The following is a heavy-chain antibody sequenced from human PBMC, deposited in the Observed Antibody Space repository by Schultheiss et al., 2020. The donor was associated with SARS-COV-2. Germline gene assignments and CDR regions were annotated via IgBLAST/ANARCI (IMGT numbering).Heavy chain of an antibody. CDR2: IYYTGIT. J-gene: IGHJ4*02. D-gene: IGHD6-6*01. Sequence: SETLSLTCAVSGGSISTSSYYWAWVRQPPGKGLEWIGSIYYTGITYYSPSLKSRVTISVDTSKNHFSLKLSSVTAADTAVYYCAKEERSSADYWGQGTLVTVSS. V-gene: IGHV4-39*01. CDR3: AKEERSSADY. CDR1: GGSISTSSYY.